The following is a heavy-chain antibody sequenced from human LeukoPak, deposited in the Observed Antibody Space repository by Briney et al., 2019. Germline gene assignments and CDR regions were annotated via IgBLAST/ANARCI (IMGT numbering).Heavy chain of an antibody. J-gene: IGHJ3*02. V-gene: IGHV4-39*01. D-gene: IGHD4-17*01. CDR1: GGSISSSSYY. Sequence: PSETLSLTCTVSGGSISSSSYYWGWIRQPPGRGLEWIGSIYYSGSTYYNPSLKSRVTISVDTSKNQFSLKLSSVTAADTAVYYCARHPRYGSNAVDAFDIWGQGTMVTVSS. CDR3: ARHPRYGSNAVDAFDI. CDR2: IYYSGST.